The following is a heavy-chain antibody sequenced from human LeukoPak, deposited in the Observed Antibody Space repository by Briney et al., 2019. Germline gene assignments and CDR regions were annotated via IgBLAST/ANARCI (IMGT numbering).Heavy chain of an antibody. J-gene: IGHJ3*02. Sequence: SETLSLTCTVSGGSISSGGYYWSWIRQHPGKGLEWIGYIYYSGSTYYNPSLKSRVTISVDTSKNQFSLKLSSVTAADTAVYYCARDLTVVAALAPSPEHAFDIWGQGTMVTVSS. D-gene: IGHD2-15*01. CDR2: IYYSGST. CDR3: ARDLTVVAALAPSPEHAFDI. CDR1: GGSISSGGYY. V-gene: IGHV4-31*03.